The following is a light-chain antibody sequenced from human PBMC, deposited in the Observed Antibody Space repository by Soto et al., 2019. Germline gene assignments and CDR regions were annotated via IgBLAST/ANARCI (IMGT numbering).Light chain of an antibody. J-gene: IGLJ2*01. CDR2: EVS. CDR1: SSDIGGHNY. V-gene: IGLV2-14*01. CDR3: STYTSYNARI. Sequence: QSVLTQPGSVSGSPGQAITISCTGTSSDIGGHNYVSWYQQYPGKAPKLMIYEVSNRPSGISNRFSGSKSGSTASLTISGLQAEDEADYYSSTYTSYNARIFGGGTKLTVL.